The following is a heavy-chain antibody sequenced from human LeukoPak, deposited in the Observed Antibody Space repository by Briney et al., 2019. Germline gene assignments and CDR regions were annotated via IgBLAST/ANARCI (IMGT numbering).Heavy chain of an antibody. J-gene: IGHJ3*02. CDR2: IYPGDSDT. CDR3: ARHAVYFGSGNRAFDI. D-gene: IGHD3-10*01. Sequence: GESLKISCLGSGYTFTSYWIGWVRQMPGKGLEWMGIIYPGDSDTRYNPSFQRQVTITADKSITTAYLQWSSLKASDTAMYYCARHAVYFGSGNRAFDIWGQGTMVTVSS. V-gene: IGHV5-51*01. CDR1: GYTFTSYW.